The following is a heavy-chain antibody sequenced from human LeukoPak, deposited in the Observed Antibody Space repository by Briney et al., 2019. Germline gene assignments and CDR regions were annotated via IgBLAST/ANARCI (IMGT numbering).Heavy chain of an antibody. CDR3: ARGEYCSGGSCYGLAAFDI. J-gene: IGHJ3*02. CDR1: GFTFSSYW. Sequence: PGGSLRLSCAASGFTFSSYWMHWVRQAPGKGLVWVSRINSDGSSTSYADSVKGRFTISRDNAKNTLYLQMNSLRAEDTAVYYCARGEYCSGGSCYGLAAFDIWGQGTMVTVSS. D-gene: IGHD2-15*01. CDR2: INSDGSST. V-gene: IGHV3-74*01.